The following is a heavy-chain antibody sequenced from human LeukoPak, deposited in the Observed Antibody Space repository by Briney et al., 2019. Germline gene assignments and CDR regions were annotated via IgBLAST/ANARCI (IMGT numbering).Heavy chain of an antibody. D-gene: IGHD5-12*01. Sequence: SETLSLTCAVYGGSFSGYYWSWIRQPPGKGLEWSGEINHSGSTNYNPSHKSRVTISVDTSKNQFSLKLSSVTAADTAVYYCARDSGPGTDIVATRGYFDYWGQGTLVTVSS. CDR3: ARDSGPGTDIVATRGYFDY. V-gene: IGHV4-34*01. CDR1: GGSFSGYY. J-gene: IGHJ4*02. CDR2: INHSGST.